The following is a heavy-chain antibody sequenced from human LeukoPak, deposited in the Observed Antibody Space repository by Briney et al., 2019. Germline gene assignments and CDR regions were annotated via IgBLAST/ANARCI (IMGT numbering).Heavy chain of an antibody. CDR3: ARSHYYYGMDV. V-gene: IGHV4-30-2*01. CDR2: IYHSGST. J-gene: IGHJ6*02. Sequence: SETLSLTCAVPGGSISSGGYSWSWIRQPPGKGLEWIGYIYHSGSTYYNPSLKSRVTISVDRSKNQFSLKLSSVTAADTAVYYCARSHYYYGMDVWGQGTTVTVSS. CDR1: GGSISSGGYS.